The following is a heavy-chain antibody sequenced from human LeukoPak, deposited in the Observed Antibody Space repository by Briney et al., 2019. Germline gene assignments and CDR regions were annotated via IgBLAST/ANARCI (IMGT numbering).Heavy chain of an antibody. J-gene: IGHJ3*02. CDR3: ARDQGYDSSGYYYYHDAFDI. CDR1: GGSISSSSYC. CDR2: IYYSGST. Sequence: PSETLSLTCTVSGGSISSSSYCWGWIRQPPGKGLEWIVSIYYSGSTYYNPSLKSRFTISVDTSKNQFSLKLSSVTAADTAVYYCARDQGYDSSGYYYYHDAFDIWGQGTMVTVSS. D-gene: IGHD3-22*01. V-gene: IGHV4-39*07.